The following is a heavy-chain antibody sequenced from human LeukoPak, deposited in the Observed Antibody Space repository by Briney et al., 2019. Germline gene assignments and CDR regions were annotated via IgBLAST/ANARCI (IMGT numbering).Heavy chain of an antibody. CDR1: GGSLSSSSYY. J-gene: IGHJ4*02. CDR3: ARDPRIAVAGTY. V-gene: IGHV4-39*07. CDR2: IYYSGST. Sequence: SETLSLTCSVSGGSLSSSSYYWGWIRQPPGKGLEWIGSIYYSGSTYYNPSLKSRVTISVDTSKNQFSLKLSSVTAADTAVYYCARDPRIAVAGTYWGQGTLVTVSS. D-gene: IGHD6-19*01.